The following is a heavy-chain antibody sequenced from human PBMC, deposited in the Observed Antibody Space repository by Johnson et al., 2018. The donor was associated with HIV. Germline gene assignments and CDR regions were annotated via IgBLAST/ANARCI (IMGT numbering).Heavy chain of an antibody. CDR3: ARDHRAYCGGDCYSDAFDI. J-gene: IGHJ3*02. V-gene: IGHV3-66*01. CDR1: GFTVSANY. Sequence: VQLVESGGDLVQPGGSLRLSCTASGFTVSANYMSWVRQAPGKGLEWVSVIYSGGSTYYADSVKGRFTISRDNSKNTLYLQMNSLRAEDTAVYYCARDHRAYCGGDCYSDAFDIWGQGTMVTVSS. CDR2: IYSGGST. D-gene: IGHD2-21*02.